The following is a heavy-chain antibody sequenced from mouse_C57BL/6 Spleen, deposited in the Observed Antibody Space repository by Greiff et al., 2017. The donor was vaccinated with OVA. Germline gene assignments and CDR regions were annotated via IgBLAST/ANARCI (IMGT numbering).Heavy chain of an antibody. CDR2: IRSKSSNYAT. J-gene: IGHJ4*01. CDR3: VTFTTVVATNAMDY. V-gene: IGHV10-3*01. D-gene: IGHD1-1*01. CDR1: GFTFNTYA. Sequence: EVKVVESGGGLVQPKGSLKLSCAASGFTFNTYAMHWVRQAPGKGLEWVARIRSKSSNYATYYADSVKDRFTISRDDSQSMLYLQMNNLKTEDTAMYYCVTFTTVVATNAMDYWGQGTSVTVSS.